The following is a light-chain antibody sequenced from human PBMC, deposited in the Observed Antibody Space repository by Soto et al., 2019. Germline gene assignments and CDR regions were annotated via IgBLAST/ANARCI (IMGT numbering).Light chain of an antibody. CDR1: QSVSSSY. CDR2: GAS. Sequence: EIVLTQSPGTLSLSPGERATLSCRASQSVSSSYLAWYQQKPGQAPRLLISGASSRATGIPDRFSGSRSGTDFTLTITRVEPEDFAVYYCQQYATSPLTFGGGTKVDIK. V-gene: IGKV3-20*01. CDR3: QQYATSPLT. J-gene: IGKJ4*01.